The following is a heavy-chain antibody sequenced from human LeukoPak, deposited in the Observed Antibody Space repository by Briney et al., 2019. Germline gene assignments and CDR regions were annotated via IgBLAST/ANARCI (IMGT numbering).Heavy chain of an antibody. CDR1: GGTFTSYA. V-gene: IGHV1-69*04. J-gene: IGHJ6*02. CDR2: IIPLIGVT. D-gene: IGHD3-22*01. Sequence: ASVKVSCKASGGTFTSYAFSWVRRAPGQGLEWMGRIIPLIGVTDSAQKFRDRVTITADKSTSTAYMELSSLRSEDTAVYYCATYNVDNYDTSDGMVVWGQGTSVTVSS. CDR3: ATYNVDNYDTSDGMVV.